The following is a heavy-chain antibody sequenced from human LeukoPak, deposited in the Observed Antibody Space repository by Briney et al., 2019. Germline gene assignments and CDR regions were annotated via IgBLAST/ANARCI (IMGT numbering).Heavy chain of an antibody. CDR2: ISKNSDNV. V-gene: IGHV3-9*01. J-gene: IGHJ4*02. CDR3: AKDLLWQQLVPYYFDY. Sequence: GGSLRLSCAASGFTFSSYAMNWVRQAPGKGLEWVSGISKNSDNVDYADSVKGRFTISRDNAKDSLFLQMNSLRVEDTAWYYCAKDLLWQQLVPYYFDYWGQGTLVTVSS. D-gene: IGHD6-13*01. CDR1: GFTFSSYA.